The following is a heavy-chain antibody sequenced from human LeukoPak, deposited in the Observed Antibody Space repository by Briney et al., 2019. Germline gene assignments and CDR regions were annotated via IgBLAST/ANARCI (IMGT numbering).Heavy chain of an antibody. V-gene: IGHV1-46*01. D-gene: IGHD1-1*01. CDR2: INLSGGST. CDR1: GYTFTTYT. Sequence: ASLKLSCKAAGYTFTTYTMHWVRQAPGQGLEWMGTINLSGGSTSYAQKFQGRVTMVRDTSTSTVYMELSSLRSEDTAVYYCARGGRGEGTGTTRVAFDIWGQGTMVTVSS. CDR3: ARGGRGEGTGTTRVAFDI. J-gene: IGHJ3*02.